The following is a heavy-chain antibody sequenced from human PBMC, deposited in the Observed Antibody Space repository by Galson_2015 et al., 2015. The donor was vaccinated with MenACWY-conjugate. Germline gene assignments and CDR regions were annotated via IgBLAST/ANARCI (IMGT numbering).Heavy chain of an antibody. D-gene: IGHD3-10*01. CDR3: ARDLRRVSMVRGSIVPDAFDM. V-gene: IGHV1-46*01. J-gene: IGHJ3*02. CDR2: IHPSDGST. CDR1: GYTFTNYY. Sequence: SVKVSCKASGYTFTNYYIHWVRQAPGQGLEWMGIIHPSDGSTHYAQKFQGRVTMTRETSTTTVYLELSSLRSEDTAVYYCARDLRRVSMVRGSIVPDAFDMWGQGTMVTVSS.